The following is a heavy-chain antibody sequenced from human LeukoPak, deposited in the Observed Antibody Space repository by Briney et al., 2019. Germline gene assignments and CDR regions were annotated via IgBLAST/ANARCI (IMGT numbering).Heavy chain of an antibody. D-gene: IGHD3-3*01. CDR2: IYGDGNK. CDR1: GSIVNYNY. Sequence: PGGSLRLSCAASGSIVNYNYMNWVRQAPGKGLEWVSVIYGDGNKYAGNTHYADSVRGRFTISRHNSDNTVYLQMNSLRAEDTAVYYCARDRDEDFWSGYYTFDYWGQGTLVTVSS. V-gene: IGHV3-53*01. CDR3: ARDRDEDFWSGYYTFDY. J-gene: IGHJ4*02.